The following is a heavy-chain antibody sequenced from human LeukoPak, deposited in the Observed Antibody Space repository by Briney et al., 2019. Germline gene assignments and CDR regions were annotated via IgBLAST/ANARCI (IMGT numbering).Heavy chain of an antibody. CDR3: AIGGYYHKY. V-gene: IGHV3-7*05. CDR1: GFTFSNYW. Sequence: GGSLRLSCAASGFTFSNYWMIWVRQAPGKGLEWVANIKQDGSEKYYVDSVKGRFTISRDDAKNSLFLQMNSLRAEDTAVYYCAIGGYYHKYWGQGTLVTVSS. CDR2: IKQDGSEK. J-gene: IGHJ4*02. D-gene: IGHD5-18*01.